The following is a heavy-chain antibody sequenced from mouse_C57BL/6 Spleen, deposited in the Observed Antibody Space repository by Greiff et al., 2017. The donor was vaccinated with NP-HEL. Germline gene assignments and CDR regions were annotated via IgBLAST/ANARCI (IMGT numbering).Heavy chain of an antibody. CDR1: GYAFSSYW. D-gene: IGHD2-4*01. J-gene: IGHJ2*01. V-gene: IGHV1-80*01. Sequence: QVQLQQSGAELVKPGASVKISCKASGYAFSSYWMNWVKQRPGKGLEWIGQIYPGDGDTNYNGKFKGKATLTADKSSSTAYMQLSSLTSEDSAVYFCASLYYDYDVDYFDYWGQGTTLTVSS. CDR2: IYPGDGDT. CDR3: ASLYYDYDVDYFDY.